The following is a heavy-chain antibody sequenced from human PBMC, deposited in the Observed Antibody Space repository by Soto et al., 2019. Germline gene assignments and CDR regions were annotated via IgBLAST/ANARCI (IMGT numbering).Heavy chain of an antibody. Sequence: GRSLRLSCAASGFTFSSYAMSWVRQAPGKVLEWVAPISGSGGSTYYADSVKGRFTISRDNSKNTLYLQMHSLRAEDTAVYYCAKDRYSSGWYENYFDYWGQGT. D-gene: IGHD6-19*01. CDR1: GFTFSSYA. V-gene: IGHV3-23*01. CDR2: ISGSGGST. J-gene: IGHJ4*02. CDR3: AKDRYSSGWYENYFDY.